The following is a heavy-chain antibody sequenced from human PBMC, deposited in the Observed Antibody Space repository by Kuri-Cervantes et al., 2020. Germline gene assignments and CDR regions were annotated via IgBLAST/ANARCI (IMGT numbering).Heavy chain of an antibody. CDR3: ARGVAGAGTMWLVY. Sequence: SVKVSCKASGGTFSSYAISWVRQAPGQGLEWMGGIIPIFGTANYAQKFRGRVTITADESTSTAYMELSSLRSEDTAVYYCARGVAGAGTMWLVYWGQGTLVTVSS. D-gene: IGHD6-19*01. V-gene: IGHV1-69*13. CDR1: GGTFSSYA. J-gene: IGHJ4*02. CDR2: IIPIFGTA.